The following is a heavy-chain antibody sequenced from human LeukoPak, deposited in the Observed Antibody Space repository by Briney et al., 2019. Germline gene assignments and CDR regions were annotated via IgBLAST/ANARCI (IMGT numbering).Heavy chain of an antibody. V-gene: IGHV3-48*03. D-gene: IGHD1-26*01. Sequence: GGSLRLSCAASGFTFSSYGMNWVRQAPGKGLEWVSYISSSGSTIYYADSVKGRFTISRDNAKNSLYLQMNSLRAEDTAVYYCAREAWGSYLRYFDYWGQGTLVTVSS. CDR2: ISSSGSTI. J-gene: IGHJ4*02. CDR1: GFTFSSYG. CDR3: AREAWGSYLRYFDY.